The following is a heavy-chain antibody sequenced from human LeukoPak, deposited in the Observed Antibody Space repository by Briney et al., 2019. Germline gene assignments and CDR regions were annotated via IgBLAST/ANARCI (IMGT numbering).Heavy chain of an antibody. V-gene: IGHV3-30*03. CDR2: VSHDESQK. D-gene: IGHD3-16*01. Sequence: GGSLRLSCAASGFTFNTYAMHGVRQAPGKGVEGVAVVSHDESQKYYADSVKGRFTISRDNSRNTLYLQLNSLRAEDRAVYYCARDTFGSFDYWGQGTLVTVSS. CDR1: GFTFNTYA. CDR3: ARDTFGSFDY. J-gene: IGHJ4*02.